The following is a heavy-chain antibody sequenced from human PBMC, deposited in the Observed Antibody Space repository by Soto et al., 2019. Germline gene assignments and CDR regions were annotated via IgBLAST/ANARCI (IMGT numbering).Heavy chain of an antibody. CDR2: IYYSGCT. D-gene: IGHD3-3*02. CDR3: AWGFRLAVIKDY. V-gene: IGHV4-30-4*01. J-gene: IGHJ4*02. CDR1: GGSISSGDYY. Sequence: SVPLSLTCTVSGGSISSGDYYWSWIRQPPGKGLECIGYIYYSGCTYYHPSLKSRDTISVDTSKNHFSLVLSSVTAADTAVYYCAWGFRLAVIKDYWGQVTLVTVSS.